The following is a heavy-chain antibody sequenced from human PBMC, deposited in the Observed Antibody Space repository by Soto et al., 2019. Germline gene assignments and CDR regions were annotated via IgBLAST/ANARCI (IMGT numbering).Heavy chain of an antibody. Sequence: SVKVSCKASGDTFGRFTTNWVRQAPGQGLEWMGGIKPISDTTNYAQRFQGRVTFTADASTSTVYLELSSLRSEDTAMYYCARDPSTINKLIGVWFDPWGQGTLVTVSS. J-gene: IGHJ5*02. D-gene: IGHD4-4*01. CDR3: ARDPSTINKLIGVWFDP. V-gene: IGHV1-69*13. CDR1: GDTFGRFT. CDR2: IKPISDTT.